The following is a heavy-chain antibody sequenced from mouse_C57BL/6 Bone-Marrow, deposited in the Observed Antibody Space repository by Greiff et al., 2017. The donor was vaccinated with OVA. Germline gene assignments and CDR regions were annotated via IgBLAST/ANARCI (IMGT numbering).Heavy chain of an antibody. CDR2: IRNKANNHAT. V-gene: IGHV6-6*01. CDR1: GFTFSDAW. Sequence: EVQLVESGGGLVQPGGSMKLSCAASGFTFSDAWMDWVRQSPEKGLEWVAEIRNKANNHATYSAESVKGRFTISRDDSKSSVYLQMNSLRAEDTGIYYCTRPGTTVVGYFDYWGQGTTLTVSS. D-gene: IGHD1-1*01. J-gene: IGHJ2*01. CDR3: TRPGTTVVGYFDY.